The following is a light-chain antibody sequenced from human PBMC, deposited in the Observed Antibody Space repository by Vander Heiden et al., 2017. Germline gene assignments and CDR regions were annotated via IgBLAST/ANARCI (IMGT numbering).Light chain of an antibody. J-gene: IGKJ1*01. CDR3: QQYHSPWT. Sequence: DIQMTQSPSTLSASVGDRVTVTCRASQSIHYYLAWFQQKPGKAPNLLISNASNLESGVPSRFSGSGSGTEFTLTITRLQPDDFATYFCQQYHSPWTFRQGTKLE. V-gene: IGKV1-5*01. CDR2: NAS. CDR1: QSIHYY.